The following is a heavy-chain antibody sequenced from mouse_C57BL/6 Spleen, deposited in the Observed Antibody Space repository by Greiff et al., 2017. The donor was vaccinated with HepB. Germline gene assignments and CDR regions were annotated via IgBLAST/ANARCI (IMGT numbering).Heavy chain of an antibody. D-gene: IGHD1-1*01. CDR1: GYTFTGYW. Sequence: QVQLKQSGAELMKPGASVKLSCKATGYTFTGYWIEWVKQRPGHGLEWIGEILPGSGSTNYNEKFKGKATFTADTSSNTAYMQLSSLTTEDSAIYYCARGKGIYYGSSYYYFDYWGQGTTLAVSS. J-gene: IGHJ2*01. CDR2: ILPGSGST. CDR3: ARGKGIYYGSSYYYFDY. V-gene: IGHV1-9*01.